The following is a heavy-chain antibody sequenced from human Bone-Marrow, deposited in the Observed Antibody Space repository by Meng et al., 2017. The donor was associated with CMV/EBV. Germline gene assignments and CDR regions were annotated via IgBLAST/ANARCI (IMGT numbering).Heavy chain of an antibody. Sequence: SLKISCAASGFTFDDYAMHWVRQAPGKGLEWVSGISWNSGSIGYADSMKGRFTISRDNAKNSLYLQMNSLRAEDTAVYYCATSGWGADYFDYWGQGTLVTVSS. D-gene: IGHD6-19*01. CDR2: ISWNSGSI. CDR3: ATSGWGADYFDY. CDR1: GFTFDDYA. J-gene: IGHJ4*02. V-gene: IGHV3-9*01.